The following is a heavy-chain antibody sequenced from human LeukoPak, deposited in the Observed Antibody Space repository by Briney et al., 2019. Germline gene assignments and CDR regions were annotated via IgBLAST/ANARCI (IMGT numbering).Heavy chain of an antibody. D-gene: IGHD5-18*01. Sequence: ASVKVSCKASGYTFTSYGISWVRQAPGQGLEWMGWISAYNGNTNYAQTLQGRVTMTTDTSTSKAYMELRSLRSDDTAVYYCARGEAYTANNWFDPWGQGTLVTVSS. CDR2: ISAYNGNT. V-gene: IGHV1-18*01. CDR3: ARGEAYTANNWFDP. CDR1: GYTFTSYG. J-gene: IGHJ5*02.